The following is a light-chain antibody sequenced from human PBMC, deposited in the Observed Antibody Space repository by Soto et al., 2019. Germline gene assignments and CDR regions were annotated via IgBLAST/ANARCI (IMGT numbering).Light chain of an antibody. V-gene: IGKV1-39*01. CDR2: AAS. J-gene: IGKJ1*01. Sequence: DIQMTQSPSSLSASVGDRVTITCRASQSISSYLNWYQQKPGKAPKLLIYAASTLQSGVPSRLSGGGSGTDFTLTISSLQPEDFATYYCQQSYSSTWTFGQGTKVDIX. CDR3: QQSYSSTWT. CDR1: QSISSY.